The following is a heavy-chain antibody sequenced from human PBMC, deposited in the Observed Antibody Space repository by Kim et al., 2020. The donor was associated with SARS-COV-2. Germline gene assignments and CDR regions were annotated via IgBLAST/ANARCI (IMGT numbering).Heavy chain of an antibody. J-gene: IGHJ4*01. CDR1: GYTFTSYD. V-gene: IGHV1-18*04. Sequence: ASVKVSCKASGYTFTSYDISWVRQAPGQGLEWMGWISAYNGNTNYAQKLQGRVTMTTDTSTSTAYMELRSLRSDDTAVYYCARDRRSPTMVRGSGPNDYWGQGTLVTVYS. D-gene: IGHD3-10*01. CDR3: ARDRRSPTMVRGSGPNDY. CDR2: ISAYNGNT.